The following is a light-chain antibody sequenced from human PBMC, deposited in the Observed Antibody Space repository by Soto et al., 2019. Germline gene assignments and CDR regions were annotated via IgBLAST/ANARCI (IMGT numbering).Light chain of an antibody. CDR3: SAHGGTNPYV. J-gene: IGLJ1*01. CDR1: ASDIGGYTF. V-gene: IGLV2-8*01. Sequence: QYALTQPPSASGSPGQSVAISCTGTASDIGGYTFVSWYQQHQGKAPKLLIYDVNKRPSGVPDRFSGSKSGNTASLTVSGLQAEDEADYYCSAHGGTNPYVFGTGTKLTVL. CDR2: DVN.